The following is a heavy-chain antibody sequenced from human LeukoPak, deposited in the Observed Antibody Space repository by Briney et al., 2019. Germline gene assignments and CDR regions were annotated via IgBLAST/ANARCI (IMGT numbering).Heavy chain of an antibody. CDR2: VNPSGGST. CDR1: GYTFTNYY. D-gene: IGHD2-15*01. J-gene: IGHJ6*02. CDR3: ARVRCSGGSCYSYYYYYYGMDV. Sequence: ASVKVSCKASGYTFTNYYMHWVRQAPGQGLEWMGIVNPSGGSTTYAQKFQGRVSMTRDTSTSTVYMELSSLRSEDTAVYYCARVRCSGGSCYSYYYYYYGMDVWGQGTTVTVSS. V-gene: IGHV1-46*01.